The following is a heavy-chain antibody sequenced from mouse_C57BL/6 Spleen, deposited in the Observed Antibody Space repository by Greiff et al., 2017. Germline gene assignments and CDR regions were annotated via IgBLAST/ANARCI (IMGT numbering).Heavy chain of an antibody. CDR2: INPSNGGT. CDR3: AREDYDYDVYDFDD. D-gene: IGHD2-4*01. J-gene: IGHJ2*02. CDR1: GYSFTSYW. V-gene: IGHV1-53*01. Sequence: QVQLQQPGTELVKPGASVKLSCKASGYSFTSYWMHWVKQRPGQGLEWIGIINPSNGGTNYNEKFKSKATLTVAKSSSTAYMQLSSLTSEYAAVNYCAREDYDYDVYDFDDWGQGTSLTVSS.